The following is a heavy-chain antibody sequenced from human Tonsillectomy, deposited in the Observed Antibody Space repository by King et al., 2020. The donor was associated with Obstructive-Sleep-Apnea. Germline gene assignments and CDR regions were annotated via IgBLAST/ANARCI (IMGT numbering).Heavy chain of an antibody. V-gene: IGHV4-39*07. J-gene: IGHJ5*02. CDR1: GGSIKRSNYY. CDR3: ARDWNWFDP. CDR2: VSYSGST. Sequence: QLQESGPGLVRPSETLSLTCTVSGGSIKRSNYYWGWIRQPPGKGLEWIASVSYSGSTYYNPSLESRVNISIDTSKNQFSLRLSSVTAADTAVYHCARDWNWFDPWGQGTLVTVSS.